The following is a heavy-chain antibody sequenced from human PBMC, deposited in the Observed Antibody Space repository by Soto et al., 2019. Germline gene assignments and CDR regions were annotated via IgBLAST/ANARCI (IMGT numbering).Heavy chain of an antibody. D-gene: IGHD2-8*01. CDR1: GYAFTTAG. Sequence: AQLVQSGAEMKRPGASVKVSCKASGYAFTTAGITWVRPAPGQGLEWMGWISTYNGNTNYAQKLQDRVTLTTDTSTTTAYMELRDLTSDDTGVYFCARRLYGDYDYWGQGTLHTVSS. CDR3: ARRLYGDYDY. CDR2: ISTYNGNT. V-gene: IGHV1-18*01. J-gene: IGHJ4*02.